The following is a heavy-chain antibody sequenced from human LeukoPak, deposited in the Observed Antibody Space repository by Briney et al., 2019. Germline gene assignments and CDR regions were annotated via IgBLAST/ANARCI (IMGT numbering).Heavy chain of an antibody. V-gene: IGHV3-33*01. D-gene: IGHD6-19*01. CDR3: ARGRYSSGAWFDP. J-gene: IGHJ5*02. Sequence: GGSLRLSCAASGFTFSSYGMHWVRQAPGKGLEWVAVAWYDGSNKYYADSVKGRFTISRDNSKKTLYLQMNSLRAEDTAVYYCARGRYSSGAWFDPWGQGTLVTVSS. CDR1: GFTFSSYG. CDR2: AWYDGSNK.